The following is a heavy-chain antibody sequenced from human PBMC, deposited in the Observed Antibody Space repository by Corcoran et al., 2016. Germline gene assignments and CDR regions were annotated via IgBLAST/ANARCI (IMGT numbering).Heavy chain of an antibody. J-gene: IGHJ4*02. V-gene: IGHV2-26*01. CDR1: GFSLSNARIG. D-gene: IGHD4-4*01. Sequence: QVTLKESGPVLVKPTETLTLTCTVSGFSLSNARIGVSWIRQPPGKALEWLAHLFSNDEKSYSTSLKSRLTISKDTSKSQVVLTMTNIDPVDTATYYCARIPGDYSNYVFDYWGQGTQVTVSS. CDR3: ARIPGDYSNYVFDY. CDR2: LFSNDEK.